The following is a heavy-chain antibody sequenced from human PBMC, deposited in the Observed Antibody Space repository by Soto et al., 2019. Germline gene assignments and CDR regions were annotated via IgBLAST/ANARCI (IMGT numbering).Heavy chain of an antibody. V-gene: IGHV3-23*01. J-gene: IGHJ4*02. CDR3: AKHSSSSSFYFDY. Sequence: EVQLLESGGGLVQPGGSLRLSCAASGFTFSSYAMSWVRQAPGKGLEWVSAISGSGGSTYYADFVKGRFTISRDNSKNTLYLQMNSLRAEDTAVYYCAKHSSSSSFYFDYWGQGTLVTVSS. D-gene: IGHD6-13*01. CDR2: ISGSGGST. CDR1: GFTFSSYA.